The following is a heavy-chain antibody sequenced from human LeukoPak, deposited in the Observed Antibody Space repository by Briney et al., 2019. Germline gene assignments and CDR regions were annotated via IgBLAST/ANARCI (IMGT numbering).Heavy chain of an antibody. V-gene: IGHV4-34*01. D-gene: IGHD6-19*01. Sequence: PSETLSLTCAVYGGSFSGYYWSWIRQPPGKGLEWIGEINHSGSTNYNPSLKSRVTISVDTSKNQFSLKLSSVTAADTAVYYCARVVYSSGWYLYYYYYYMDVWGKGTTATISS. CDR2: INHSGST. CDR3: ARVVYSSGWYLYYYYYYMDV. CDR1: GGSFSGYY. J-gene: IGHJ6*03.